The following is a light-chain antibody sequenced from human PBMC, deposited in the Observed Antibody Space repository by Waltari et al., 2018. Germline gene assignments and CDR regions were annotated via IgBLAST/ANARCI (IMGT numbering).Light chain of an antibody. CDR2: WAS. V-gene: IGKV4-1*01. CDR1: QTILYSSQNKHF. Sequence: DIVMTQSPDSLAVSLGERATVNCKASQTILYSSQNKHFLAWYQQKPGQPPKLLIYWASTRELGVPDRFSGSGSGTDFTLTISILQAEDVAVYYCQQYYSLVPTFGQGTKLEIK. J-gene: IGKJ2*01. CDR3: QQYYSLVPT.